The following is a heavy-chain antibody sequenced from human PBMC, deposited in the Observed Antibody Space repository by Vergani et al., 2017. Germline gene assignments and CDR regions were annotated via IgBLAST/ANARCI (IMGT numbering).Heavy chain of an antibody. CDR3: ARGDFGILTGYRY. V-gene: IGHV1-46*03. CDR2: INPSGGHT. J-gene: IGHJ4*02. D-gene: IGHD3-9*01. Sequence: QVQVVQSGAEVKKSGASVKVSCKTSGYTFSNYYMHWVRQAPGQGLEWMGIINPSGGHTNYAEKFQGRVTMTRDTSTSTVYMELSSLGSKDTALYYCARGDFGILTGYRYWRQGALVTVSA. CDR1: GYTFSNYY.